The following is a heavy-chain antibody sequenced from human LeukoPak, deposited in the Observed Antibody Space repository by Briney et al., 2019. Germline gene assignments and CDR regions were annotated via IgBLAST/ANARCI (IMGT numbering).Heavy chain of an antibody. CDR1: GGSISGYY. J-gene: IGHJ4*02. D-gene: IGHD1-1*01. CDR3: ARGDHFNSYYFDY. CDR2: IYASGST. V-gene: IGHV4-4*07. Sequence: SETLSLTCTISGGSISGYYWSWIRQPAGKGLEWIGHIYASGSTNYNPSLKSRVTLSVDSSKNQFSLRVRSMTAADTAVYYCARGDHFNSYYFDYWGQGTLVTVSS.